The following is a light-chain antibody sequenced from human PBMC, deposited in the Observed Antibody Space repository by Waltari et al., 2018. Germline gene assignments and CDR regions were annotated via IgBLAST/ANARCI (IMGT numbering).Light chain of an antibody. CDR2: GVS. CDR3: SSYTSSSTLNWV. J-gene: IGLJ3*02. Sequence: QQHPGKAPKFMIYGVSKRPSGVSNSFSGSKSGNTASLTISGLQAEDEADYYCSSYTSSSTLNWVFGGGTKLTVL. V-gene: IGLV2-14*04.